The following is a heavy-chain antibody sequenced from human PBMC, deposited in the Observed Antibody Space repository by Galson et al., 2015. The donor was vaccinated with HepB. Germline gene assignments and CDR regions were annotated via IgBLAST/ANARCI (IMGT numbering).Heavy chain of an antibody. J-gene: IGHJ4*02. CDR1: GFNFSSHA. D-gene: IGHD6-19*01. Sequence: SLRLDGAAPGFNFSSHARIGVRQAPGKGLEWVSAISGSGGSTYYADSVKGRFTISRDNSKNTLYLQMNSLRAEDTAVYYCAKENPYSSGWYLGYWGQGTLVTVSS. CDR3: AKENPYSSGWYLGY. CDR2: ISGSGGST. V-gene: IGHV3-23*01.